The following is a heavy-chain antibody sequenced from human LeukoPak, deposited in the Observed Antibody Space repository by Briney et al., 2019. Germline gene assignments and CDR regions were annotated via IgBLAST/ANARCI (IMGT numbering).Heavy chain of an antibody. CDR1: GYTFTGYY. Sequence: ASVKVSCKASGYTFTGYYMHWVRQAPGQGLEWMGRINPNSGGTNYAQKFQGRVTVTRDTSISTAYMELSRLRSDDTAVYYCARDRYSGYDWDFDYWGQGTLVTVSS. V-gene: IGHV1-2*06. D-gene: IGHD5-12*01. CDR2: INPNSGGT. J-gene: IGHJ4*02. CDR3: ARDRYSGYDWDFDY.